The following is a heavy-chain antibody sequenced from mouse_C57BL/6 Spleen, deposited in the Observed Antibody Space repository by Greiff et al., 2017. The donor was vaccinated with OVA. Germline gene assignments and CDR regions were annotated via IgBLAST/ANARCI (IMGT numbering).Heavy chain of an antibody. V-gene: IGHV1-55*01. CDR2: IYPGSGST. CDR3: ARPNWDYFDD. D-gene: IGHD4-1*01. Sequence: QVHVKQPGAELVKPGASVKMSCKASGYTFTSYWITWVKQRPGQGLEWIGDIYPGSGSTTYNEKFKSKATLTVDTSSSTAYMQLSSLTSEDSAVYYCARPNWDYFDDWGQGTTLTVSS. J-gene: IGHJ2*01. CDR1: GYTFTSYW.